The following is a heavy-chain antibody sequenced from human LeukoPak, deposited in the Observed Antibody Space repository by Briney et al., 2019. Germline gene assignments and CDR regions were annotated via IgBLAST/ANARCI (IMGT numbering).Heavy chain of an antibody. D-gene: IGHD3-3*01. CDR1: GYSISSDYY. CDR2: VSHTGST. V-gene: IGHV4-38-2*02. CDR3: ARGSPRVPIDY. J-gene: IGHJ4*02. Sequence: SETLSLTCIVSGYSISSDYYWGWIRQPPGKGLEWIGSVSHTGSTYYNPSLKSRVTISVDTSKNQFSLKLSSVTAADTAVYYCARGSPRVPIDYWGQGTLVTVSS.